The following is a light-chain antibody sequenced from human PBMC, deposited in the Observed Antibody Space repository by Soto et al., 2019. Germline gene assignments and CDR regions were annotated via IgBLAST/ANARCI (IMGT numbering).Light chain of an antibody. V-gene: IGKV1-17*01. Sequence: DIQMTQSPSSLSAPVGGRVTIICRASQGIRRDLGWYQQKPGKAPTRLIYAVSSLHSGVPSRFSGSGSGTEITLTISSLQPEDSATYYCLQHNSYPLTFGGGTKVEIK. CDR1: QGIRRD. CDR2: AVS. J-gene: IGKJ4*01. CDR3: LQHNSYPLT.